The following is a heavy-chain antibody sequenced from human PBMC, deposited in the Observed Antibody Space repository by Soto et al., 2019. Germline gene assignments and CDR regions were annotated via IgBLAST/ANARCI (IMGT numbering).Heavy chain of an antibody. V-gene: IGHV1-8*01. CDR1: GYTFTSYD. CDR2: MNPNSGNT. D-gene: IGHD6-13*01. Sequence: ASVKVSCKASGYTFTSYDINWVRQATGQGLEWMGWMNPNSGNTGYAQKFQGRVTMTRNTSISTAYMELSSLRSEDTAMYYCASSGGQQQLYDGYYYYGMDVWGQGTTVTVSS. CDR3: ASSGGQQQLYDGYYYYGMDV. J-gene: IGHJ6*02.